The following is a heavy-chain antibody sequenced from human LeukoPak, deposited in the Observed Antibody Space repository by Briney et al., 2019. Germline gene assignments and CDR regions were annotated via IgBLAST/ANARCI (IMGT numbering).Heavy chain of an antibody. J-gene: IGHJ4*02. V-gene: IGHV3-53*01. CDR2: TYTGGTT. Sequence: GGSLRLSCAASGFTVGSSFMGWVRQAPGRGLEWVSVTYTGGTTYYRDSVKGRFTISRDSGKNTLFLQMNSLRAEDTALYYCALASTVTYYFDHWGQGTPVTVSS. D-gene: IGHD4-17*01. CDR1: GFTVGSSF. CDR3: ALASTVTYYFDH.